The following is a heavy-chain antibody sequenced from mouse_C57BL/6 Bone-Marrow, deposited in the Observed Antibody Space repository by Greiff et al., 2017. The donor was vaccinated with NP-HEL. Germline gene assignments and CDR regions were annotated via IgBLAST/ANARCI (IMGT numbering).Heavy chain of an antibody. CDR3: ARSIYYDYANDPFYAMDY. CDR1: GFNFTDHY. D-gene: IGHD2-4*01. V-gene: IGHV7-3*01. J-gene: IGHJ4*01. Sequence: EVHLVESGGGLVQPGGSLSLSCAASGFNFTDHYMSWVRQTPGKALEWLGFIRNKANGYTTEYSASVKGRFTISRDNSQSILYLQRNAQRAEDSATYYCARSIYYDYANDPFYAMDYWGQGTSVTVSS. CDR2: IRNKANGYTT.